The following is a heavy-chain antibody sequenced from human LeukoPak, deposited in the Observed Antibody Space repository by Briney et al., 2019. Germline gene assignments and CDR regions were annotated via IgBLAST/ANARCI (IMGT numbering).Heavy chain of an antibody. J-gene: IGHJ5*02. CDR2: ISGYNGNT. V-gene: IGHV1-18*01. D-gene: IGHD3-9*01. Sequence: ASVKVSCKASGYTFTSYGISWVRQAPGQGLEWMGWISGYNGNTNYAQKLQGRVTMTTDTSTSTAYMELRSLRSDDTAVYYCARELTPILTGYYIIGFDPWGQGTLVTVSS. CDR1: GYTFTSYG. CDR3: ARELTPILTGYYIIGFDP.